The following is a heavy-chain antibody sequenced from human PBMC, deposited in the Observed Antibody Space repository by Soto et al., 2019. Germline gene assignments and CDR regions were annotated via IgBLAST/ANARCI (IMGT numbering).Heavy chain of an antibody. CDR1: GFTFSSYD. V-gene: IGHV3-23*01. D-gene: IGHD3-10*01. CDR3: AKPAYVSGTYYNVLDY. Sequence: DVQLLESGGSLVQPGGSLRLSCAASGFTFSSYDMRWVRQAPGKGLEWVSGISGSGGNTYYADSVKGRFTITRDNSKKTVFLQMNSLRGEDTAIYYCAKPAYVSGTYYNVLDYWGQGTLVTVSS. CDR2: ISGSGGNT. J-gene: IGHJ4*02.